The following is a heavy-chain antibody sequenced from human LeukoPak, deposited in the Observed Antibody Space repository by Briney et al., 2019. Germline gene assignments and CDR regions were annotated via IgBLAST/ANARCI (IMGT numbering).Heavy chain of an antibody. CDR2: IKEDGSAR. V-gene: IGHV3-7*01. J-gene: IGHJ4*02. Sequence: GGSLRLSCAASGFTFSSYWLSWVRQAPGKGLEWVANIKEDGSARHYVDSVKGRFTISRDNAKKSLYLQMSSLRAEDTAVYYCAIAAGWEQAYWGQGNLVTVSS. CDR1: GFTFSSYW. CDR3: AIAAGWEQAY. D-gene: IGHD1-26*01.